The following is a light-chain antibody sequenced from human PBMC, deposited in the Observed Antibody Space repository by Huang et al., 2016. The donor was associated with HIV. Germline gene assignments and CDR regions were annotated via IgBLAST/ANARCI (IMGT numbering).Light chain of an antibody. CDR2: LAV. CDR1: QSLLQSNGYNY. CDR3: MQALQTPYT. V-gene: IGKV2-28*01. Sequence: DIVMAQSPLSLSVTPGEPASISCRSSQSLLQSNGYNYLDWYLQKPGQSPQLLIYLAVNRASGVPDRFSGSGSGIDFTLRISRVEAEDIGVYYCMQALQTPYTFGQGTKLEIK. J-gene: IGKJ2*01.